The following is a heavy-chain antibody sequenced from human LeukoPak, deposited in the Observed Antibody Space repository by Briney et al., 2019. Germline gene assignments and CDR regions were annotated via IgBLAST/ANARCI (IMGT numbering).Heavy chain of an antibody. CDR1: GGSILTTNW. J-gene: IGHJ4*02. D-gene: IGHD1-26*01. CDR2: VHLSGAS. V-gene: IGHV4-4*02. CDR3: TRESGAFSPFGF. Sequence: SGTLSLTCAVSGGSILTTNWWSWVRPPPGKGLEGIGEVHLSGASNYNPSLKSRVNMSIDKSKNQLSLELTSVTAADTAIYYCTRESGAFSPFGFWGQGTLVTVSS.